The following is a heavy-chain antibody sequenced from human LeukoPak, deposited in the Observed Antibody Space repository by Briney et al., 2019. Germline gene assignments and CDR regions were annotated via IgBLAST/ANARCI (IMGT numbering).Heavy chain of an antibody. Sequence: GGSLRLSCAASGFTFSSYAMSWIRQAPGKGLEWVSAITGSGGSTYYADSVKGRFTISRDNSKNTLYLQMNSLRAEDTAVYYCAKHNYGFIDDYWGQGTLVTVSS. V-gene: IGHV3-23*01. CDR2: ITGSGGST. J-gene: IGHJ4*02. D-gene: IGHD3/OR15-3a*01. CDR1: GFTFSSYA. CDR3: AKHNYGFIDDY.